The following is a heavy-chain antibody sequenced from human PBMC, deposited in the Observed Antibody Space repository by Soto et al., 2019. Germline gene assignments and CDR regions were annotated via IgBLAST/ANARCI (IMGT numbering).Heavy chain of an antibody. J-gene: IGHJ5*02. CDR1: GFTFSSYA. CDR3: AKGGDYGSGLFDP. Sequence: EVQLLESGGGLVQPGGSLRLSCAASGFTFSSYAMSWVRQAPGKGLEWVSAISGSGGSTYYADSVKGRFTISRDNSKNTMYMQMNSMRAEETAVYYCAKGGDYGSGLFDPWGQGTLVTVSS. CDR2: ISGSGGST. V-gene: IGHV3-23*01. D-gene: IGHD3-10*01.